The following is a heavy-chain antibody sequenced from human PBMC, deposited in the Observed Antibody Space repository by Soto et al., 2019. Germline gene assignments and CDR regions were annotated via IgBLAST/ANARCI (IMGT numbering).Heavy chain of an antibody. CDR2: ISAYNGNT. Sequence: QVQLVQSGAEVKKPGASVKVSCKASGYTFTSYGISWVRQAPGQGLEWMGWISAYNGNTNYAQKLQGRVTMTTDTSTSTAYMELRSLRSDDTAVYYWARAEGLEGDSHDYYYGMDVWGQGTTVTVSS. V-gene: IGHV1-18*01. CDR3: ARAEGLEGDSHDYYYGMDV. D-gene: IGHD2-21*02. J-gene: IGHJ6*02. CDR1: GYTFTSYG.